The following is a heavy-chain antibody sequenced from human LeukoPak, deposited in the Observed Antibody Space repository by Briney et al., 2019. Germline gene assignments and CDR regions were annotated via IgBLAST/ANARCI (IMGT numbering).Heavy chain of an antibody. Sequence: SVKVSCKASGGTFSSYAISWVRQAPGQGLEWMGRIIPVLGIANYAQKFQGRVTITADKSTSTAYMELSSLRSEDTAVYYCARYHNDRDDWGQGTLVTVSS. CDR3: ARYHNDRDD. V-gene: IGHV1-69*04. D-gene: IGHD1-14*01. CDR2: IIPVLGIA. CDR1: GGTFSSYA. J-gene: IGHJ4*02.